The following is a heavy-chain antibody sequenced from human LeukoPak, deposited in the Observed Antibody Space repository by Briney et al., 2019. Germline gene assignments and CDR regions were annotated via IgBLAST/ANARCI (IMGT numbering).Heavy chain of an antibody. V-gene: IGHV1-2*02. D-gene: IGHD6-13*01. CDR1: GYTFTGYY. Sequence: GASVKVSCKASGYTFTGYYMHWVQQAPGQGLEWMGWINPNSGGTNYAQKFQGRVTMTRDTSISTAYMELSRLRSDDTAVYYCARDAAYSSSWYWFDPWGQGTLVTVSS. CDR2: INPNSGGT. CDR3: ARDAAYSSSWYWFDP. J-gene: IGHJ5*02.